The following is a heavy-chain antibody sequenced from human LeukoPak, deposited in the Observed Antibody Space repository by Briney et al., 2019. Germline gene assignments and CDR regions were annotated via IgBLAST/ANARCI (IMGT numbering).Heavy chain of an antibody. V-gene: IGHV3-53*01. D-gene: IGHD3-10*01. Sequence: QSGGSLRLSCAASGFTVSSNYMSWVRQAPGKGLEWVSVIYSGGSTYYADSVKGRFTISRDNSKNTLYLQMNSLRAEDTAVYHCARDLWFGDVGMDVWGQGTTVTVSS. CDR2: IYSGGST. J-gene: IGHJ6*02. CDR1: GFTVSSNY. CDR3: ARDLWFGDVGMDV.